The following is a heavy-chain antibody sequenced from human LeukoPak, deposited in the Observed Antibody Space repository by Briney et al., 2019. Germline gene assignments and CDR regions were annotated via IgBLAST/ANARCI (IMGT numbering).Heavy chain of an antibody. V-gene: IGHV3-23*01. CDR2: ICGTGVRT. CDR1: GFTFSSYA. CDR3: AKDRLGGPYFFHY. Sequence: GGSLRLSCASSGFTFSSYAMSWVRQAPGEGLEWVSPICGTGVRTYYADSVKGRFTISRDNSKNTLYLQINSLRAEDTAVYFCAKDRLGGPYFFHYWGQGTLVTVSS. J-gene: IGHJ4*02. D-gene: IGHD3-16*01.